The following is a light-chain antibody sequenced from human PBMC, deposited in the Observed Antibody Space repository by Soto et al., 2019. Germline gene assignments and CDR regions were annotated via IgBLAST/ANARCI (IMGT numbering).Light chain of an antibody. CDR2: ENN. V-gene: IGLV1-51*02. CDR3: GAWDISLSAYV. J-gene: IGLJ1*01. Sequence: QSALRQPPSVSAAPGQKVTISCSGSSSNIESNYVSWFQQVPRTAPNLLIYENNKRLSGFPDRFSASKSGTSATLVITGLQTGDEADYFCGAWDISLSAYVFGTGTKVTVL. CDR1: SSNIESNY.